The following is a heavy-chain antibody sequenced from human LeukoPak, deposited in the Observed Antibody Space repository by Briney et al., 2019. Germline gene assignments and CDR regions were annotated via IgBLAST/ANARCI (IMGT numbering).Heavy chain of an antibody. CDR2: IYYSGST. Sequence: SETLSLTCTVSGGSISTTSYYWGWIRQPPGKGLEWIGSIYYSGSTTYIPSLKSRATISQDTSKNQFSLKLTSVTAADTAVYYCARDSRSFDYWGQGTLVTVSS. V-gene: IGHV4-39*07. J-gene: IGHJ4*02. D-gene: IGHD6-25*01. CDR3: ARDSRSFDY. CDR1: GGSISTTSYY.